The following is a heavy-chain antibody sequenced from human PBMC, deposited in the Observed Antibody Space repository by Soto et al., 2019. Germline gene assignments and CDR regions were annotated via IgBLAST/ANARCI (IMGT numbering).Heavy chain of an antibody. Sequence: EVQLLESGGGLVQPGGSLKLSCAASGFTFSGSAMHWVRQASGKGLEWVGRIRSKANSYATAYAASVKGRFTISRDDSKNTAYLQMNSLKTEDTAVYYCTRPTVPGYRRGFYYYYGMDVWGQGTTVTVSS. CDR1: GFTFSGSA. J-gene: IGHJ6*02. CDR2: IRSKANSYAT. CDR3: TRPTVPGYRRGFYYYYGMDV. D-gene: IGHD3-16*02. V-gene: IGHV3-73*01.